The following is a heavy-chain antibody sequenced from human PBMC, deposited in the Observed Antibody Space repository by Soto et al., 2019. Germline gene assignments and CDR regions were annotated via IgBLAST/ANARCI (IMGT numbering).Heavy chain of an antibody. V-gene: IGHV4-59*12. CDR3: ARVPAVAGTVDY. J-gene: IGHJ4*02. CDR1: GGSISTYY. CDR2: IYYSGNT. D-gene: IGHD6-19*01. Sequence: SETLSLTCTVSGGSISTYYWSWIRQPPGKGLEWIGYIYYSGNTNYNPSLKSRVTISLDTSKNQFSLKLSSVTAADTAVYYCARVPAVAGTVDYWGQGTLVTVSS.